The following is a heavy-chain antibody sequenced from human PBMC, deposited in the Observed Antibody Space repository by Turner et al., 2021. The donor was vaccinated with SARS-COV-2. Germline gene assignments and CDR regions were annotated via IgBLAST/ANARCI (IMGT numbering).Heavy chain of an antibody. D-gene: IGHD1-7*01. V-gene: IGHV3-30*18. J-gene: IGHJ4*02. Sequence: QVQRVESGGGVVQPGRSLRLSCAASGFTFSSYGMHWVRQAPGKGLEWVAVIAYDGSNKFYADSVKGRFTISRDNSKNTLYLQMNSLRAEDTAVYYCAKITGTTTGDYWGQGTLVTVSS. CDR3: AKITGTTTGDY. CDR2: IAYDGSNK. CDR1: GFTFSSYG.